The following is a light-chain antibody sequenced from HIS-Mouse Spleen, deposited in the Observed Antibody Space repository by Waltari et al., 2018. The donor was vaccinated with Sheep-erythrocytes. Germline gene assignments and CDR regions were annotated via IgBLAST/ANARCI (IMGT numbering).Light chain of an antibody. CDR1: QSVSSN. CDR2: GAS. J-gene: IGKJ1*01. CDR3: QQYNNWPPTWT. Sequence: EIVMTQSPATLSVSPGERATLSCRASQSVSSNLAWYQQKPGPAPRLLIYGASTRATGIPARLSGSGSGTEFTLTISSLQSEDFAVYYCQQYNNWPPTWTFGQGTKVEIK. V-gene: IGKV3-15*01.